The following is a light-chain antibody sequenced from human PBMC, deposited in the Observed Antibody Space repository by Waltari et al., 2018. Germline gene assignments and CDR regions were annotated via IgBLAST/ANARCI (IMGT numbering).Light chain of an antibody. V-gene: IGKV3-20*01. Sequence: EIVLTQSPGTLSLSPGERATLSCRASQSVSNYLAWDQQKPGQAPRLLIYGASSRATGIPDRFSGSGSGTDFTLTISRLQPEDFAVYYCQQYGSSPYTFGQGTKLEIK. CDR3: QQYGSSPYT. CDR2: GAS. J-gene: IGKJ2*01. CDR1: QSVSNY.